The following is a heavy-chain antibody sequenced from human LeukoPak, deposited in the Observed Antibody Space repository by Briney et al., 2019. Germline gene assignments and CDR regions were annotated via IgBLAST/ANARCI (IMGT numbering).Heavy chain of an antibody. CDR2: IRYDGSNK. D-gene: IGHD6-19*01. J-gene: IGHJ6*03. V-gene: IGHV3-30*02. CDR1: GFTFSSYG. CDR3: ARVDGQYSSGWYGYYYYYMDV. Sequence: GGSLRLSCAASGFTFSSYGMHWVRQAPGKGLEWVAFIRYDGSNKYYADSVKGRFTISRDNSKNTLYLQMNSLIAEDTAVYYCARVDGQYSSGWYGYYYYYMDVWGKGTTVTVSS.